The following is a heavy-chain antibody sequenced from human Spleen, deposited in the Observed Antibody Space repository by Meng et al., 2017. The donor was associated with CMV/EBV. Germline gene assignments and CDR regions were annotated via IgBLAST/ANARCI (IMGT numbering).Heavy chain of an antibody. CDR1: GFTFSSYW. V-gene: IGHV3-7*03. CDR2: IKEDGSEK. CDR3: VREGYCTSTACSSYYYYGMDV. Sequence: GESLKISCAASGFTFSSYWMSWVRQAPGKGLEWVANIKEDGSEKYYADSVKGRFTISRDNSRDTLYLHMKSLRAEDTAVYYCVREGYCTSTACSSYYYYGMDVWGQGTTVTVSS. D-gene: IGHD2-2*01. J-gene: IGHJ6*02.